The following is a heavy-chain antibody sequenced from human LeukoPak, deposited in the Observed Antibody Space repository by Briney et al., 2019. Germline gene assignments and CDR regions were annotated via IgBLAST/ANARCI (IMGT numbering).Heavy chain of an antibody. CDR2: IYSSGST. CDR3: ARDHINVNAFDI. J-gene: IGHJ3*02. Sequence: GGSLRLSCAGSGFTATTNYMSQVRQAPGKGLEWVSVIYSSGSTSYADSVKGRFTISRDSSKNTLYLQMNSLRAEDTAVYYCARDHINVNAFDIWGQGTMVTVSS. V-gene: IGHV3-53*01. CDR1: GFTATTNY. D-gene: IGHD3-16*02.